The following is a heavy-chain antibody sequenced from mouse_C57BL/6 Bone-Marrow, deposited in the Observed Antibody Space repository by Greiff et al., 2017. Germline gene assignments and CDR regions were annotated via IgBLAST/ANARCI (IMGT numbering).Heavy chain of an antibody. CDR1: GFSLTSYG. Sequence: VKLQESGPGLVQPSQSLSITCTVSGFSLTSYGVHWVRQSPGKGLECLGVIWRGGSTDYNAAFISRLSISKDNSKSQVFFKMNSLQADDTAIYYCARNFNEGFAYWGQGTLVTVSA. J-gene: IGHJ3*01. V-gene: IGHV2-2*01. CDR3: ARNFNEGFAY. CDR2: IWRGGST.